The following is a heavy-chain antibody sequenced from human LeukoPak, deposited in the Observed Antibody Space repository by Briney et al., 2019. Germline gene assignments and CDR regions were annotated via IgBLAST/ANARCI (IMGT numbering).Heavy chain of an antibody. CDR2: IYSTSSGSV. CDR1: GSSINGHY. Sequence: PSETLSLTCTVSGSSINGHYWSWLRQPPAKGLEWIGYIYSTSSGSVLYNPFLKSRVTLSFDTFNNQLSLSLTSVTAADTAIYYCAGLHFAAAEEFDPWGQGTLVTVSS. V-gene: IGHV4-59*08. J-gene: IGHJ5*02. CDR3: AGLHFAAAEEFDP. D-gene: IGHD6-13*01.